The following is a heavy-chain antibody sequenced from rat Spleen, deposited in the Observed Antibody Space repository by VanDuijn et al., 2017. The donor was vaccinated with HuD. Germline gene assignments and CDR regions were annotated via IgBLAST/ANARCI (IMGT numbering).Heavy chain of an antibody. CDR3: ARPSYGYPFAY. J-gene: IGHJ3*01. D-gene: IGHD1-12*03. V-gene: IGHV5-29*01. CDR1: GFTFSDYF. Sequence: EVQLVESDGGLVQPGRSLKLSCAASGFTFSDYFMAWVRQAPARGLEWVATISYDGSSTYCRASVKGRFTISRDNAKSTLYLQLDSLRSEDTATYYCARPSYGYPFAYWGQGTLVTVSS. CDR2: ISYDGSST.